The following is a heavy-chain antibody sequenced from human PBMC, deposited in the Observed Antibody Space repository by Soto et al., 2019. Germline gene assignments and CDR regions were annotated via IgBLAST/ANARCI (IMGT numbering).Heavy chain of an antibody. D-gene: IGHD3-16*02. Sequence: QVQLVESGGGVVQPGRSLRLSCAASGFTFSSYGMHWVRQAPGKGLERVAVISYDGSNKYYADSVKGRFTISRDNSKNTLYLQMNSLRAEDTAVYYCAKALHYYDYIWGSYRSALVDYWGQGTLVTVSS. CDR2: ISYDGSNK. CDR1: GFTFSSYG. J-gene: IGHJ4*02. V-gene: IGHV3-30*18. CDR3: AKALHYYDYIWGSYRSALVDY.